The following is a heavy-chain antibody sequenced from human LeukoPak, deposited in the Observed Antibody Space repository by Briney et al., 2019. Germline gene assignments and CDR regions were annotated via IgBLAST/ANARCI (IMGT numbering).Heavy chain of an antibody. Sequence: PSETLFLTCTVSGGSISSYYWSWIRQPPGKGLEWIGYIYYSGSTNYNPSLKSRVTISVDTSKNQFSLKLSSVTAADTAVYYCARSTVVTSFDYWGQGTLVTVSS. CDR1: GGSISSYY. D-gene: IGHD4-23*01. CDR2: IYYSGST. J-gene: IGHJ4*02. V-gene: IGHV4-59*08. CDR3: ARSTVVTSFDY.